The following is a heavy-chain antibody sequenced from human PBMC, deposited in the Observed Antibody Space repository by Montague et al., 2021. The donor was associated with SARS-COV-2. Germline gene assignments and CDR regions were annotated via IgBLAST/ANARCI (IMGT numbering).Heavy chain of an antibody. CDR2: ICYSGST. D-gene: IGHD6-13*01. V-gene: IGHV4-31*03. Sequence: TLSLTCTVSGGSISSGGYYWSWIRQHPGKGLEWIGYICYSGSTYYXPSLKSRVTISVDTSKNQFSLKLSSVTAADTAVYYCARDVGWYSSSWFDYWGQGTLVTVSS. CDR3: ARDVGWYSSSWFDY. CDR1: GGSISSGGYY. J-gene: IGHJ4*02.